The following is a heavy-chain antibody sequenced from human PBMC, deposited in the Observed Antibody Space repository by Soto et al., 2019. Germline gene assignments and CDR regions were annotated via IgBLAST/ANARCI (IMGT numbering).Heavy chain of an antibody. Sequence: GAAVKVSCKASGYTFTSYYMHWVRQAPRQGLEWMGIINPSGGSTSYAQNVQFRVTITRDTSTSRVYMELSSLRSEDTAVYYCAGIGYCSSTSCPDDYWGQGTLVTVSS. D-gene: IGHD2-2*01. J-gene: IGHJ4*02. CDR3: AGIGYCSSTSCPDDY. V-gene: IGHV1-46*01. CDR2: INPSGGST. CDR1: GYTFTSYY.